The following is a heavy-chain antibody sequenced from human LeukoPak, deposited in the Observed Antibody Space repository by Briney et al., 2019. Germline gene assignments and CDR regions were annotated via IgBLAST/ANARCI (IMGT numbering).Heavy chain of an antibody. CDR1: GGSISSGGYS. Sequence: SETLSLTCAVSGGSISSGGYSWSWIRQPPGKGLEWIGYIYHSGSTYYNPSLKGRVTISVDRSKNQFSLKLSSVTAADTAVYYCARGGSSWSYWGQGTLVTVSS. CDR3: ARGGSSWSY. V-gene: IGHV4-30-2*01. J-gene: IGHJ4*02. D-gene: IGHD6-13*01. CDR2: IYHSGST.